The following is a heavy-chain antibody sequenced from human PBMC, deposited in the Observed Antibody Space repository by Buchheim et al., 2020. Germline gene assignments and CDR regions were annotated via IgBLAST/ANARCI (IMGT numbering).Heavy chain of an antibody. Sequence: QVQLVQSGSELKKPGASVKVSCKASGYTFTSYAMNWVRQAPGQGLEWMGWINTNTGNPTYAQGFTGRFVFSLATPVSPAYLQISSLKAEDTAVYYCARGPVYYDFWSGYSWYFDLWGRGTL. J-gene: IGHJ2*01. D-gene: IGHD3-3*01. CDR2: INTNTGNP. CDR3: ARGPVYYDFWSGYSWYFDL. CDR1: GYTFTSYA. V-gene: IGHV7-4-1*02.